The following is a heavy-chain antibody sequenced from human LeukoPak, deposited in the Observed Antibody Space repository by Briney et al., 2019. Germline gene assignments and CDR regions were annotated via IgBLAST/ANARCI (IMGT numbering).Heavy chain of an antibody. CDR1: GFPFSSYA. CDR2: IKSKSDGGTI. V-gene: IGHV3-15*01. J-gene: IGHJ4*02. Sequence: GGSLRLSYAASGFPFSSYAMTWVRQAPGKGLEWVGRIKSKSDGGTIDYAAPVKGRFTISRDDSKNTLYLQMHSLTTEDTAVYYCATTRTYWGQGTLVTVSS. CDR3: ATTRTY.